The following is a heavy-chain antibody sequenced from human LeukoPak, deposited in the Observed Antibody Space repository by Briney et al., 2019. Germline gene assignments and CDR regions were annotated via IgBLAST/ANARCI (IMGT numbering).Heavy chain of an antibody. V-gene: IGHV3-30-3*01. CDR3: ARDSDSSALPGAFDI. D-gene: IGHD6-6*01. CDR2: ISYDGSNK. J-gene: IGHJ3*02. Sequence: GGSLRLSCAASGFTFSSYAMHWVRQAPGKGLEWVAVISYDGSNKYYADSMKGRFTISRDNSKNTLYLQMNSLRAEDTAVYYCARDSDSSALPGAFDIWGQGTMVTVSS. CDR1: GFTFSSYA.